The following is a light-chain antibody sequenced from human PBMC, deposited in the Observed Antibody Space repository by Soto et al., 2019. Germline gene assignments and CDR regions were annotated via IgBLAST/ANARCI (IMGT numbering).Light chain of an antibody. CDR3: QQYDRSPWT. CDR1: QSVRSYY. J-gene: IGKJ1*01. Sequence: EMVLTQSPGTLSLSPGERATLSCRASQSVRSYYLAWYQQKPGQAPRLLIYDTSSRATGIPDRFSGSGSGTDFTLTISRLEPEDFAVYYCQQYDRSPWTFGQGTKVDIK. CDR2: DTS. V-gene: IGKV3-20*01.